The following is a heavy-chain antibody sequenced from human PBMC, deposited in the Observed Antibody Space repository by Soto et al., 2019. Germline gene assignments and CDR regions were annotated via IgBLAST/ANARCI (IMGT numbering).Heavy chain of an antibody. Sequence: GGSLRLSCVASGFTFTTYWMSWVRQAPGKGLQWVANIRQDGGAQYYVDSVKGRFTISRDNAKNSVYLQMDSLRVEDTAVYYCVRGGHGSGSYLGSSWGQGILVTVS. CDR1: GFTFTTYW. J-gene: IGHJ5*02. CDR2: IRQDGGAQ. CDR3: VRGGHGSGSYLGSS. D-gene: IGHD3-10*01. V-gene: IGHV3-7*03.